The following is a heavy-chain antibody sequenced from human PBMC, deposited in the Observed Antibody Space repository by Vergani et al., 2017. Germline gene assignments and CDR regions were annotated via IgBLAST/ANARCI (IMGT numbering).Heavy chain of an antibody. CDR2: FDPEDGET. Sequence: QVQLVQSGAEVKKPGASVKVSCKVSGYTLTELSMHWVRQAPGKGLEWMGGFDPEDGETIYAQKFQGRVTMTEDTSTDTAYMELSSLRSEDTAVYYCARDRARSPTMVRGVITQIGDPYYYYYGMDVWGQGTTVTVSS. CDR1: GYTLTELS. CDR3: ARDRARSPTMVRGVITQIGDPYYYYYGMDV. J-gene: IGHJ6*02. D-gene: IGHD3-10*01. V-gene: IGHV1-24*01.